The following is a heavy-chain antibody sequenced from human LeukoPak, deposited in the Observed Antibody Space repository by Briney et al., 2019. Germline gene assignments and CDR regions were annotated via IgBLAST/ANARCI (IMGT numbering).Heavy chain of an antibody. V-gene: IGHV1-18*01. CDR3: ARDQDGQYFDY. J-gene: IGHJ4*02. CDR2: ISGSNGRT. CDR1: GYTFTTYG. Sequence: ASVKVSCKASGYTFTTYGISWVRQAPGRGLEWMGWISGSNGRTNYAQKLHGRVTMTTDTSTSTGYMELRSLRSDDTAVYYCARDQDGQYFDYWGQGTLLTVSS.